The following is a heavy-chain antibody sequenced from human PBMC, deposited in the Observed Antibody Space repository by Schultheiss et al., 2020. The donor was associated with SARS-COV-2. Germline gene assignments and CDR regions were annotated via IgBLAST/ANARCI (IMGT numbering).Heavy chain of an antibody. D-gene: IGHD1/OR15-1a*01. V-gene: IGHV1-2*02. CDR3: ATQGRVPPNKYYYYMDV. J-gene: IGHJ6*03. CDR1: GYTFTNYG. Sequence: ASVKVSCKASGYTFTNYGITWVRQAPGQGLEWMGWINANSGGTDYGQKFQGRVTMTRDTSISTAYMELSSLRSEDTAVYYCATQGRVPPNKYYYYMDVWGKGTTVTVSS. CDR2: INANSGGT.